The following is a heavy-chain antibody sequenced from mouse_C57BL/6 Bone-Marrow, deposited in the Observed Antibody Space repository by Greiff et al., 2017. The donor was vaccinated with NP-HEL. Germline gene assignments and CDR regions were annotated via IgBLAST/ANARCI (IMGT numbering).Heavy chain of an antibody. V-gene: IGHV1-7*01. CDR1: GYTFTSYW. CDR2: INPRSGYT. D-gene: IGHD1-1*01. CDR3: ASNDYGSSSYAMDY. Sequence: QVHVKQSGAELAKPGASVKLSCKASGYTFTSYWMHWVKQRPGQGLEWIGYINPRSGYTKYNQKFKDKATLTADKSSSTAYMQLSSLTYEDSAVYYCASNDYGSSSYAMDYWGQGTSVTVSS. J-gene: IGHJ4*01.